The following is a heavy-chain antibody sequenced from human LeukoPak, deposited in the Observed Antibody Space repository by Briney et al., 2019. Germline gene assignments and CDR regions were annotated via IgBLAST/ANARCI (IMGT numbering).Heavy chain of an antibody. J-gene: IGHJ4*02. CDR2: IYYSGST. CDR1: GGSISSSSYY. CDR3: ARLPDLIAVAGTTY. V-gene: IGHV4-39*01. D-gene: IGHD6-19*01. Sequence: NPSETLSLTCTVSGGSISSSSYYWGWIRQPPGKGLEWIGSIYYSGSTYYNPSLKSRVTISVDTSKTQFSLKLSSVTAADTAVCYCARLPDLIAVAGTTYWGQGTLVTVSS.